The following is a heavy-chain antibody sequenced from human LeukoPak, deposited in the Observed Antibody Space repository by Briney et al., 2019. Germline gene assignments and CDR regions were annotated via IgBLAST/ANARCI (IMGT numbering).Heavy chain of an antibody. D-gene: IGHD6-13*01. CDR2: IDSSGGYM. CDR3: AKERYSSSWEGFDY. CDR1: GFTFNTYS. V-gene: IGHV3-21*04. J-gene: IGHJ4*02. Sequence: GGSLRLSCEASGFTFNTYSMNWARQAPGKGLEWVSSIDSSGGYMFYADSVKGRFIISRDNAKDSLYLQMNSLRAEDTAVYYCAKERYSSSWEGFDYWGQGTLVTVSS.